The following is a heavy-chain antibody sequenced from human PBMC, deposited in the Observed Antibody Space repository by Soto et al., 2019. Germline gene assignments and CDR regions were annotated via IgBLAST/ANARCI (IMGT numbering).Heavy chain of an antibody. D-gene: IGHD3-10*01. CDR1: GYTFTSYD. CDR2: MNPNSGNT. CDR3: ARGGVRGVIDYYYYGTDV. Sequence: ASVKVSCKASGYTFTSYDINWVRQATGQGLEWMGWMNPNSGNTGYAQKFQGRVTMTRNTSISTAYMELSSLRSEDTAVYYCARGGVRGVIDYYYYGTDVWGQGTTVTVS. J-gene: IGHJ6*02. V-gene: IGHV1-8*01.